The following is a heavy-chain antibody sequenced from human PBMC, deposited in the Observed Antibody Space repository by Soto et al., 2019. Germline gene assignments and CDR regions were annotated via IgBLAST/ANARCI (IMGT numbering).Heavy chain of an antibody. CDR3: ARDLVPAARSGGSYYYYGMDV. D-gene: IGHD2-2*01. CDR1: GFTFSRYP. J-gene: IGHJ6*02. CDR2: ISYDGSNE. V-gene: IGHV3-30-3*01. Sequence: GGSLRLSCAASGFTFSRYPMHWVRQAPGRGLEWVAVISYDGSNEYYADSVKGRFTISRDNSKNTLFLQMNSLRAEDTAVYFCARDLVPAARSGGSYYYYGMDVWGQGTTVTVSS.